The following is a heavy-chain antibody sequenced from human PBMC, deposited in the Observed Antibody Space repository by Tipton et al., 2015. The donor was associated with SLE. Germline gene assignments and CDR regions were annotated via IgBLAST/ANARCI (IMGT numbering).Heavy chain of an antibody. V-gene: IGHV4-34*01. D-gene: IGHD5-12*01. CDR1: GGSFSVHY. Sequence: AGLVKPSETLSLTCAVYGGSFSVHYWSWSWIRQPPGKGLEWIGEINHSGSTNYNPSLKSRVTISVDTSKNQFSLKLSSVTAADTAVYYCARERVGGYSGYDPFPLDGHYYYGMDVWGQGTTVTVSS. J-gene: IGHJ6*02. CDR2: INHSGST. CDR3: ARERVGGYSGYDPFPLDGHYYYGMDV.